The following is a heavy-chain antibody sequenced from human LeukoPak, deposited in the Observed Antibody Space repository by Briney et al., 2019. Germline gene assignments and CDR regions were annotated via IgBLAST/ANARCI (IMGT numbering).Heavy chain of an antibody. CDR3: ARVDCSGGSCHSSRYGMDV. J-gene: IGHJ6*02. CDR1: GYTFTGYY. V-gene: IGHV1-2*04. CDR2: INPNSGGT. Sequence: ASVKVSCKASGYTFTGYYMHWVRQAPGQGLEWMGWINPNSGGTNYAQKFQGWVTMTRDTSISTAYMELSRLRSDDTAVYYCARVDCSGGSCHSSRYGMDVWGQGTTVTVSS. D-gene: IGHD2-15*01.